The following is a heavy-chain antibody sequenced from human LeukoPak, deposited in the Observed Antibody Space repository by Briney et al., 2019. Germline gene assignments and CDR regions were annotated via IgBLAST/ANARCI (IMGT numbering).Heavy chain of an antibody. D-gene: IGHD2-2*01. V-gene: IGHV1-69*16. J-gene: IGHJ4*02. CDR2: IIPILGIA. Sequence: GASVKVSCKASGGTFSSYTISWVRQAPGQGLEWMGRIIPILGIANYAQKFQGRVTITTDESTSTAYMELSSLRSEDTAVYYCARGGYCSSTSCYLPFDYWGQGTLVTVSS. CDR3: ARGGYCSSTSCYLPFDY. CDR1: GGTFSSYT.